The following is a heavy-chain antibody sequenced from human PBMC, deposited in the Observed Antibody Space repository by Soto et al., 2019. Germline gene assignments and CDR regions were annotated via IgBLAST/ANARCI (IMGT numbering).Heavy chain of an antibody. V-gene: IGHV3-53*01. J-gene: IGHJ4*02. CDR3: ARSFNDWTTYFDY. CDR1: GFSVTDHY. Sequence: PGGSLRLSCAASGFSVTDHYMTWVSQAPGKGLEWVSVLYTGGSAYYGDSVKGRFTISRDSSTNTLYLQMNSLKVGDTAFYFCARSFNDWTTYFDYWSEGTLVTVSS. D-gene: IGHD3-9*01. CDR2: LYTGGSA.